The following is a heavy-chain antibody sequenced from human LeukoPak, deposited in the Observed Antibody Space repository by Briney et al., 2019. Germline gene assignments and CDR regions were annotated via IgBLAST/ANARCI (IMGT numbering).Heavy chain of an antibody. CDR1: GCSISSYY. Sequence: QPWETLSLTCTASGCSISSYYWSWIRQPPGKGLEWVGQIYYSGSTTYNPSLKSRVTISVDTSQTQVSLKLSSVTAADTAVCACARHAQTYYYGMDVWGQGTTVTVSS. V-gene: IGHV4-59*08. CDR2: IYYSGST. CDR3: ARHAQTYYYGMDV. J-gene: IGHJ6*02.